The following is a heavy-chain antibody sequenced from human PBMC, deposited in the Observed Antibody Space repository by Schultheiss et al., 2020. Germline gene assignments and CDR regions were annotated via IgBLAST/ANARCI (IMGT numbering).Heavy chain of an antibody. CDR3: ARAMRIQLWLNAFDI. J-gene: IGHJ3*02. CDR1: GGSISSYY. CDR2: IYHSGST. V-gene: IGHV4-59*01. Sequence: SETLSLTCTVSGGSISSYYWSWIRQPPGKGLEWIGSIYHSGSTYYNPSLKSRVTISVDTSKNQFSLKLSSVTAADTAVYYCARAMRIQLWLNAFDIWGQGTMVTVSS. D-gene: IGHD5-18*01.